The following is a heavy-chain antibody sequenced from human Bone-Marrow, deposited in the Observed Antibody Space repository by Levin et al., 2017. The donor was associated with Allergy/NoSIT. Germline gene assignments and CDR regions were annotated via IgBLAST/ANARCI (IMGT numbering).Heavy chain of an antibody. CDR3: ARGQGYGDYYQYFVLDV. J-gene: IGHJ6*02. D-gene: IGHD4-17*01. CDR2: VNPNSRNT. V-gene: IGHV1-8*01. Sequence: GESLKISCKASGYSFTNYDINWVRQAPGQGLEWMGWVNPNSRNTAYAPKFEDRVTMTRDTSITTVYMELSSLRPEDTAVYYLARGQGYGDYYQYFVLDVWGPGTTVIVSS. CDR1: GYSFTNYD.